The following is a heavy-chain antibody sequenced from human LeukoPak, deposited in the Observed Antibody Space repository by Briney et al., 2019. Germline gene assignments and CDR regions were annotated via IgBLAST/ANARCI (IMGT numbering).Heavy chain of an antibody. CDR2: IYYSGST. J-gene: IGHJ4*02. V-gene: IGHV4-59*01. D-gene: IGHD5-12*01. CDR1: GGSISSYY. Sequence: PSETLSLTCTVSGGSISSYYWSWIRQPPGKGLEWVGYIYYSGSTNYNASLKSRVTISVDTSKNQFSLKLRSVTAADTAVYYCARVSGYHWESFYDYWGQGTLVTVSS. CDR3: ARVSGYHWESFYDY.